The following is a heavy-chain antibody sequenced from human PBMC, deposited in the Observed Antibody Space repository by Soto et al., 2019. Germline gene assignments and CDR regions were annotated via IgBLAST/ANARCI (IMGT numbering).Heavy chain of an antibody. J-gene: IGHJ5*02. CDR1: GGSISSGGYY. V-gene: IGHV4-31*03. Sequence: QVQLQESGPGLVKPSQTLSLTCTVSGGSISSGGYYWSWIRQHPGKGLEWFGYIYYRGTTYYSPSLKSRRSTSVDTSQTQFSLNLSSVTAADTAVYDWAGGIDPGGQGTLVTVSS. CDR3: AGGIDP. CDR2: IYYRGTT.